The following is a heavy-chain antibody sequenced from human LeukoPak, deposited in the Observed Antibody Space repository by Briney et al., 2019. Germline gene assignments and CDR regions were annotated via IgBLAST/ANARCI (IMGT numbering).Heavy chain of an antibody. CDR3: AGPYRSSWYSLDY. D-gene: IGHD6-13*01. Sequence: GGSLRLSCAASGFTFSSYWMSWVRQAPGKGLEWVANIKQDGSEKYYVDSVKGRFTISRDNAKNSLYLQMNSLRAEDTAVYYCAGPYRSSWYSLDYWGQGTLVTVSS. CDR1: GFTFSSYW. J-gene: IGHJ4*02. V-gene: IGHV3-7*01. CDR2: IKQDGSEK.